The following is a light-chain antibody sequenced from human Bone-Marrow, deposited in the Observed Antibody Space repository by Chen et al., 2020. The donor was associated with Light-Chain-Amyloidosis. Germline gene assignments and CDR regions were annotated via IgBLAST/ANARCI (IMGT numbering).Light chain of an antibody. Sequence: QAALPQPASAAGSPGQSATTASSGSYRDVGIHNFVSWYHLHPGSAPKLILFGANTRPSGVSARFSGSKTDNTASLTISGLLGEDEADYYCCSYGGRFSLMFGGGTRLTVL. V-gene: IGLV2-23*01. CDR3: CSYGGRFSLM. J-gene: IGLJ3*02. CDR2: GAN. CDR1: YRDVGIHNF.